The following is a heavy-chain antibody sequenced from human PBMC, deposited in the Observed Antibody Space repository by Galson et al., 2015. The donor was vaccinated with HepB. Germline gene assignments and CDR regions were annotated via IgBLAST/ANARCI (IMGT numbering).Heavy chain of an antibody. J-gene: IGHJ4*02. Sequence: SLRLSCAASAFTFSNAWMSWVRQAPGKGPEYIGRIKSKADGGTTEYAAPVKGRFTISRDDSQNTLYLQMNNLNTEDTAVYYCTREWNSIQYWGQGALVTVSS. CDR2: IKSKADGGTT. D-gene: IGHD1-7*01. CDR1: AFTFSNAW. V-gene: IGHV3-15*01. CDR3: TREWNSIQY.